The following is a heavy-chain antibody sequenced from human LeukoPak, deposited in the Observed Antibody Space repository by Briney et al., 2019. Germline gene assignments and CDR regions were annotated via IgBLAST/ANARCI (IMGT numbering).Heavy chain of an antibody. V-gene: IGHV3-20*01. Sequence: GGSLRLSCAASGFTFDDYGMSWVRQAPGKGLEWVSGINWNGGSTGYADSVKGRFTISRDNAKNSLYLQMNSLRAEDTALYHCARDYSATSGGYCSSCYMDVWGKGTTVTVSS. CDR3: ARDYSATSGGYCSSCYMDV. CDR1: GFTFDDYG. J-gene: IGHJ6*03. D-gene: IGHD2-2*01. CDR2: INWNGGST.